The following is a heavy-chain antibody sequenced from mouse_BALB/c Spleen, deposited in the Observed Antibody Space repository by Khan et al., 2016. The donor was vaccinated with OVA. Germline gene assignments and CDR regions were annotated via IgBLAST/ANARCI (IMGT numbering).Heavy chain of an antibody. Sequence: QVQLQQSGGDLVRPGASVKLSCKTSGYIFTSYWIHWVKQWSGQGLEWIARIYPGTGSIYYNENLKDKATLTADISSSTVYMQLGSLKSEDYAVVRCARGIDFGNYFDYGGQGTLVTVSA. CDR1: GYIFTSYW. CDR3: ARGIDFGNYFDY. V-gene: IGHV1S132*01. D-gene: IGHD2-1*01. CDR2: IYPGTGSI. J-gene: IGHJ3*01.